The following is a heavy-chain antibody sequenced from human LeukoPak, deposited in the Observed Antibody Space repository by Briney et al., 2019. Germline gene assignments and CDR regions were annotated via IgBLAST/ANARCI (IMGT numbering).Heavy chain of an antibody. Sequence: ASVTVSFTGSGYTFTSYDINWVRQATGQGLEWMGWRNPNSGNTGYAQEFQGRVTMTMTTSISTAYMELSSLRSEDTAVYYCARIAVAGNPRGNDYWGQGTLVTVSS. J-gene: IGHJ4*02. CDR3: ARIAVAGNPRGNDY. D-gene: IGHD6-19*01. CDR2: RNPNSGNT. V-gene: IGHV1-8*01. CDR1: GYTFTSYD.